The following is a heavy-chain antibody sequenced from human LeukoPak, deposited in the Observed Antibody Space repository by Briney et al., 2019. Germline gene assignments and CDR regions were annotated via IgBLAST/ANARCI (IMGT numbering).Heavy chain of an antibody. D-gene: IGHD3-22*01. Sequence: GASVKVSCKASGYTFTSYYMHWVRQAPGQGLEWMGIINPSGGSTSYAQKFQGRVTMTRDTSTSTVYMELSSLRSEDTAVYYCARDLVRHYDSSGYYSLHYWGQGTLVTVSS. CDR2: INPSGGST. CDR3: ARDLVRHYDSSGYYSLHY. J-gene: IGHJ4*02. CDR1: GYTFTSYY. V-gene: IGHV1-46*01.